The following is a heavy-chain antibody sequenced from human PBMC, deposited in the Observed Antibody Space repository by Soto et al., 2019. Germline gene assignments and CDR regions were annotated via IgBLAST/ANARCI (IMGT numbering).Heavy chain of an antibody. CDR3: ARRWGRTLDY. V-gene: IGHV4-59*08. J-gene: IGHJ4*02. CDR2: IYYSGST. D-gene: IGHD1-26*01. Sequence: QVQLQESGPGLVKPSETLSLTCTVSGGSISSYYWSWIRQSPGKGLEWIGYIYYSGSTNYNPSLTSRVTISVVTSKNQFSLKLSSVNAADTAVYYCARRWGRTLDYWGQGTLVTVSS. CDR1: GGSISSYY.